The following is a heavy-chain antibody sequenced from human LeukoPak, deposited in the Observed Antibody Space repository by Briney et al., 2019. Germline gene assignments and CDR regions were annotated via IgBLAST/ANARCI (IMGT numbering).Heavy chain of an antibody. D-gene: IGHD4-23*01. V-gene: IGHV3-7*03. CDR1: GFTFSSYA. CDR3: TRTVNSASDF. J-gene: IGHJ4*02. CDR2: INQNRGVK. Sequence: GGSLRLSCAASGFTFSSYAMHWVRQAPGKGLEWVATINQNRGVKYYVDSVKGRFTISRDNAKTSLFLQMNSLRIDDTAMYYCTRTVNSASDFWGQGTLVTVSS.